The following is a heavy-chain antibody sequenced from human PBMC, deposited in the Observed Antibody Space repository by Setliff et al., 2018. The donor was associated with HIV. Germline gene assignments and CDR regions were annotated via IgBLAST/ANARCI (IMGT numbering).Heavy chain of an antibody. CDR3: AKDYSSGWFDY. V-gene: IGHV3-23*01. CDR2: ISGSGDTT. CDR1: GFTFSNYA. J-gene: IGHJ4*02. D-gene: IGHD6-19*01. Sequence: GGSLRLSCAASGFTFSNYAMTWVRQALGKGLEWVSGISGSGDTTNYADSVKGRFTISRDNSKNTLYLQMNSLRAEDTAVYYCAKDYSSGWFDYWGQGTLVTVSS.